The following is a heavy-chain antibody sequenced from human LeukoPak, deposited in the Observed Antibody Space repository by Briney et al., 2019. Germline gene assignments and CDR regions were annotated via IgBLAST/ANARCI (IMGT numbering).Heavy chain of an antibody. Sequence: QSGGSLRLPCAASGVTFSSFAMHWVRQAPGKGLEWVAVISYHGRDTYYADSVKGRFTISRDNSKNTLYLQLNSLGAEDTAVYYCAAQPCSVGRCYLDYWGQGTLVTVSS. J-gene: IGHJ4*02. CDR2: ISYHGRDT. V-gene: IGHV3-30*04. CDR3: AAQPCSVGRCYLDY. D-gene: IGHD2-15*01. CDR1: GVTFSSFA.